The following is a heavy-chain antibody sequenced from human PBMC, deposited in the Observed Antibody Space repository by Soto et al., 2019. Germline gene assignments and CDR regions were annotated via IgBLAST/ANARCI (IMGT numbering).Heavy chain of an antibody. V-gene: IGHV3-74*01. CDR2: IKTSGSFT. J-gene: IGHJ4*02. CDR1: GFTFNNYA. D-gene: IGHD2-8*01. Sequence: GGSLRLSCAASGFTFNNYAMNWVRQAPGKGLVWVSRIKTSGSFTDYADSVKGRFTTSRDNAKNTLYLQMNSLRGDDTAVYYCARVPTGKYGVWNYWGQGTLVTVSS. CDR3: ARVPTGKYGVWNY.